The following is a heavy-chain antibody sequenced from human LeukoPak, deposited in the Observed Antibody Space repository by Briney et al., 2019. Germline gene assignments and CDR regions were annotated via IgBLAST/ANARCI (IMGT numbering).Heavy chain of an antibody. CDR2: ISGSGGST. V-gene: IGHV3-23*01. CDR1: GFTFSNYA. CDR3: AQGRLGYSYGAFDH. J-gene: IGHJ4*02. D-gene: IGHD5-18*01. Sequence: PGGSLRLSCAASGFTFSNYAMSWVRQAPGKGLEWVSVISGSGGSTNFADSVKGRFTSSRANSKNTLYLQMHSLRVEDTAVYYCAQGRLGYSYGAFDHWGQGTLVTVSS.